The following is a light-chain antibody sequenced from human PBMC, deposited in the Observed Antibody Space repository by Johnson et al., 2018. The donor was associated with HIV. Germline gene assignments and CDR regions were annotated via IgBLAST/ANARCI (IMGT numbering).Light chain of an antibody. CDR2: ENN. CDR3: GTWDSSLGTYV. V-gene: IGLV1-51*02. J-gene: IGLJ1*01. Sequence: QLVLTQPPSVSAAPGQKVTISCSGSSSNIGNNYVSWYQQLPGTAPKLLIYENNKRPSGIPDRFSGSKSGTSATLDITGLQTGDEADYYCGTWDSSLGTYVFGPGTKVTIL. CDR1: SSNIGNNY.